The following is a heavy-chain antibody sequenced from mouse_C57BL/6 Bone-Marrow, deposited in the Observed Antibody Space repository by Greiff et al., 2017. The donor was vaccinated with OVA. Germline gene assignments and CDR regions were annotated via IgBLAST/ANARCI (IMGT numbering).Heavy chain of an antibody. CDR1: EYAFPSHD. V-gene: IGHV5-2*01. D-gene: IGHD1-1*01. Sequence: EVQGVESGGGLVQPGESLKLSCESNEYAFPSHDMSWVRKTPEKRLELVAAINSDGGSTYYPDTMERRFIISRDNTKKTLYLQMSSLRSEYTALYYCARHRYYGSSYDWYFDVWGTGTTVTVSS. CDR3: ARHRYYGSSYDWYFDV. J-gene: IGHJ1*03. CDR2: INSDGGST.